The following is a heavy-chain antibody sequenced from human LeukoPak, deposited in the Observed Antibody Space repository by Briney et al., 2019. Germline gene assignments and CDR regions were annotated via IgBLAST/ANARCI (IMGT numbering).Heavy chain of an antibody. J-gene: IGHJ6*03. V-gene: IGHV1-18*04. CDR1: GYTFTSYY. D-gene: IGHD2-15*01. CDR2: ISAYNGNT. Sequence: ASVKVSCKASGYTFTSYYMHWVRQAPGQGLEWMGWISAYNGNTNYAQKLQGRVTMTTDTSTSTAYMELRSLRSDDTAVYYCARGYCSGGSCYAAYYYYYMDVWGKGTTVTVSS. CDR3: ARGYCSGGSCYAAYYYYYMDV.